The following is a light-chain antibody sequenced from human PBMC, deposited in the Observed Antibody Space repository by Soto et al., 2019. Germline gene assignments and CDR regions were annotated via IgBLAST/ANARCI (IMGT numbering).Light chain of an antibody. CDR3: QQTYSTPWT. Sequence: DIQMTQSPSSLSASVGDRVTITCRASQNINNYLNWYQQKPGKAPKVLIYAASILQSGVPSRFSGGGFGSEFTLTISSLQPEDFAAYYCQQTYSTPWTFGQGTKVEIK. J-gene: IGKJ1*01. CDR1: QNINNY. V-gene: IGKV1-39*01. CDR2: AAS.